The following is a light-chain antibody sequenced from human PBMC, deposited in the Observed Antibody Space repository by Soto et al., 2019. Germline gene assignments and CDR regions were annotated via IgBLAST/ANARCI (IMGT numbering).Light chain of an antibody. CDR3: QQRNTWPPIT. V-gene: IGKV3-11*01. CDR1: QYINTR. Sequence: EIVLTHSPATLSSFPGDRVTLSCRASQYINTRLAWYQHRPGQSPRLLIYQTSLRAAGIPARFSASGSGTDFTLTISDVQPEDFALYYCQQRNTWPPITFGQGTRLEI. J-gene: IGKJ5*01. CDR2: QTS.